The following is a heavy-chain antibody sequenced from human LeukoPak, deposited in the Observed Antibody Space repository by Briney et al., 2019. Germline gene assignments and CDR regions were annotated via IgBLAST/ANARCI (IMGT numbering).Heavy chain of an antibody. Sequence: SETLSLTCTVSGGSISSYYWSWIRQPPGKGLEWIGYIYYSGSTNYNPSLKSRVTISVDTSKNQFSLKLSSVTAADTAVYYCARHYCSSANCYYLDPWGQGTLVTVSS. CDR1: GGSISSYY. J-gene: IGHJ5*02. CDR2: IYYSGST. CDR3: ARHYCSSANCYYLDP. V-gene: IGHV4-59*08. D-gene: IGHD2-2*01.